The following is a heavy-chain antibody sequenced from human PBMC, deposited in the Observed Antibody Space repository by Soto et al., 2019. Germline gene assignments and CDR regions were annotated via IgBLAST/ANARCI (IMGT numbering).Heavy chain of an antibody. J-gene: IGHJ6*02. CDR1: GGPFISYA. Sequence: SVKVSCKASGGPFISYAIIWVRQSPGQGLEWMGGIIPIFGTANYAQKFQCRVTITADESTSTAYMELSSLRSEDTAVYYCARDKSVFDSYYYGMDVWGQGTTVTVSS. D-gene: IGHD3-3*01. CDR3: ARDKSVFDSYYYGMDV. V-gene: IGHV1-69*01. CDR2: IIPIFGTA.